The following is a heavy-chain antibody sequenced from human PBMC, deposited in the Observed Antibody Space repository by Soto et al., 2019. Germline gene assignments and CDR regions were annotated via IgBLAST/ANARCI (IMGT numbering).Heavy chain of an antibody. CDR1: GGTFSNYA. V-gene: IGHV1-69*01. Sequence: QVQLVQSGAEVKKPGSSVKVSCKASGGTFSNYAINWVRQAPGQGLEWMGGIIPMFGRPTTAQNFQGRVTIMSDESTTTAYMELSSLRSDDTAVYYCARAGEIKNSNHYFDYWGQATLVTVSS. J-gene: IGHJ4*02. D-gene: IGHD3-10*01. CDR3: ARAGEIKNSNHYFDY. CDR2: IIPMFGRP.